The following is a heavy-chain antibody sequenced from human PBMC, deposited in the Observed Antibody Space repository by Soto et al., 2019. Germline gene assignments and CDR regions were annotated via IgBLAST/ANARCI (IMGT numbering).Heavy chain of an antibody. Sequence: SETLSLTCAVYGGSFSGYYWSWIRQPPGKGLEWIGEINHSGSTNYNPSLKSRVTISVDTSKNQFSLKLSSVTAADTAVYYCAADQWRLDYWGQGTLVPVSS. J-gene: IGHJ4*02. CDR3: AADQWRLDY. CDR1: GGSFSGYY. CDR2: INHSGST. V-gene: IGHV4-34*01. D-gene: IGHD6-19*01.